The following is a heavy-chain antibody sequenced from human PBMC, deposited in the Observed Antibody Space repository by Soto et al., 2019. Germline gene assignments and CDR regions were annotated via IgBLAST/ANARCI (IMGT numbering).Heavy chain of an antibody. J-gene: IGHJ6*02. CDR2: ISYDGSNK. CDR3: ARDMELLPYYDGMDV. CDR1: GFTFSSYA. V-gene: IGHV3-30-3*01. Sequence: QVQLVESGGGVVQPGRSLRLSCAASGFTFSSYAMHWVRQAPGKGLEWVAVISYDGSNKYYADSVKGRFTISRDNSKNTLYRQMNSLRAEDTAVYYCARDMELLPYYDGMDVWGQGTTVTVSS. D-gene: IGHD1-26*01.